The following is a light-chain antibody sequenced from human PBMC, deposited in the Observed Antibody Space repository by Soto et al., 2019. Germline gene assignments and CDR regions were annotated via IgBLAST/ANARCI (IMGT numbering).Light chain of an antibody. Sequence: DIQMTQSPSSLSASVGNRVSITCRASQGISNYLAWYQQKPGKVPKVLIYAASTLQPGVPSRFSGSGSWTDFTLTINSLQPDDIATYYCQNYDSAPITFGQGTRLEIK. CDR2: AAS. J-gene: IGKJ5*01. V-gene: IGKV1-27*01. CDR3: QNYDSAPIT. CDR1: QGISNY.